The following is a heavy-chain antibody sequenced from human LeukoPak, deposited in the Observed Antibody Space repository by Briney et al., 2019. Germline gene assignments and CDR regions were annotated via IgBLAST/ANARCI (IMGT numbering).Heavy chain of an antibody. CDR3: ERESADYSSSWFGSY. J-gene: IGHJ4*02. Sequence: SETLSLTCTVSGGSISSYYWSWIRQPAGKGLEWIGRIYTSGSTNYNPSLKSRVTISVDTSKNQFSLKLSSVTAADTAVYYCERESADYSSSWFGSYWGQGTLVTVSS. V-gene: IGHV4-4*07. D-gene: IGHD6-13*01. CDR1: GGSISSYY. CDR2: IYTSGST.